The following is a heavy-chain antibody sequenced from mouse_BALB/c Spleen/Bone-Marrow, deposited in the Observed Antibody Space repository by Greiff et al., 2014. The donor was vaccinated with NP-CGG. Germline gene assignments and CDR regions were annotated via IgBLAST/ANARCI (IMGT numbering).Heavy chain of an antibody. Sequence: EVQLQQSGGGLVQPGGSRKLSCAASGFTFSSFGMHWVRQAPEKGLEWVAYISSGSSTIYYADTVKGRFTISRDNPKNTLFLQMTSLRSEDTAMYYCARSPYGYDGRDYRGQGTSVTVSS. CDR2: ISSGSSTI. CDR3: ARSPYGYDGRDY. D-gene: IGHD2-2*01. V-gene: IGHV5-17*02. CDR1: GFTFSSFG. J-gene: IGHJ4*01.